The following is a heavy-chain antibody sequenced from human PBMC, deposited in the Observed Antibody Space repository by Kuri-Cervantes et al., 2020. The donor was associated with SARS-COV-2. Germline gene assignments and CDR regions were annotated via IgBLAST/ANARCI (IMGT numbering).Heavy chain of an antibody. CDR2: IGVGSGNT. J-gene: IGHJ6*02. CDR3: AAPMPYGSGSYYNVAPHYYYYGMDV. CDR1: GFTFTSSA. V-gene: IGHV1-58*02. Sequence: SVQVSCKASGFTFTSSAMQWVRQARGQRLEWIGWIGVGSGNTNYAQKFQERVTITRDMSTSTAYMELSSLRSEDTAVYYCAAPMPYGSGSYYNVAPHYYYYGMDVWGQGSTVTVSS. D-gene: IGHD3-10*01.